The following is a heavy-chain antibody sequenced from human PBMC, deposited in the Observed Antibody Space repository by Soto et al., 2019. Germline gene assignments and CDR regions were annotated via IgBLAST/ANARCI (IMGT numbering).Heavy chain of an antibody. Sequence: GGSLRLSCAASGFTFTSYSMNWVRQAPGKGLEWISYIDSSSSKIYYADSMKGRFTITRDHAKNSLYLEMNSLRDEDTAVYYCASHYDMWSGYLSPVDYWGQGTLVTVSS. J-gene: IGHJ4*02. CDR3: ASHYDMWSGYLSPVDY. CDR2: IDSSSSKI. CDR1: GFTFTSYS. D-gene: IGHD3-3*01. V-gene: IGHV3-48*02.